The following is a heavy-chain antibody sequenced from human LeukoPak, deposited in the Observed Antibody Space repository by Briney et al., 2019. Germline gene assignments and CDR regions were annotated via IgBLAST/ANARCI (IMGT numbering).Heavy chain of an antibody. J-gene: IGHJ5*02. D-gene: IGHD2-2*01. V-gene: IGHV3-21*01. CDR1: GFTFSSYS. Sequence: PGGSLRLSCAASGFTFSSYSMNWVRQAPGKGLEWVSSISSSSSYIYYADSVKGRFTISRDNAKNSLYLQMNSLRAEDTAVYYCASQACSSTSCSAVDPWGKETLVTVSS. CDR3: ASQACSSTSCSAVDP. CDR2: ISSSSSYI.